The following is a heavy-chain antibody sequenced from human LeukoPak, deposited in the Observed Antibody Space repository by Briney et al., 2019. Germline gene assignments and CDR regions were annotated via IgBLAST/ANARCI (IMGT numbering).Heavy chain of an antibody. V-gene: IGHV4-39*01. D-gene: IGHD2-2*01. J-gene: IGHJ5*02. CDR1: GDSVSSGSYY. CDR3: AGDAGYCSSTSCYDNNWFDP. CDR2: IYYSGST. Sequence: SETLSLTCTVSGDSVSSGSYYWGWIRQPPGKGLEWIGSIYYSGSTYYNPSLKSRVTISVDTSKNQFSLKLSSVTAADTAVYYCAGDAGYCSSTSCYDNNWFDPWGQGTLVTVSS.